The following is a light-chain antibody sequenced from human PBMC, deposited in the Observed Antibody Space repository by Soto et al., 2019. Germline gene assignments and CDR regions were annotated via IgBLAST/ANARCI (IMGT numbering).Light chain of an antibody. CDR3: QQYNSHPPT. J-gene: IGKJ1*01. CDR2: AAS. V-gene: IGKV1D-16*01. CDR1: QGISSW. Sequence: DIQMTQSPSSLSASVGDRVTITCRASQGISSWLVWYQQKPEKAPKSLIYAASTLQSGVPSRFSGSGSGTEFTLTISNLQPEDFVTYYCQQYNSHPPTFGQGTKVDIK.